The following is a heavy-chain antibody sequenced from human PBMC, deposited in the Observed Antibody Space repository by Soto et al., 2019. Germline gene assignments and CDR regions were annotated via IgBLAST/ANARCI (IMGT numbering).Heavy chain of an antibody. V-gene: IGHV5-51*01. Sequence: PGESLKISCKGSGYSFTSYWIGWVRQMPGKGLEWMGIIYPGDSDTRYSPSFQGQVTISAHKSISTAYLQGSTLKASDTAMYYFARYTISSSNGIDVWAQGNTVTVSS. D-gene: IGHD6-13*01. CDR3: ARYTISSSNGIDV. J-gene: IGHJ6*02. CDR1: GYSFTSYW. CDR2: IYPGDSDT.